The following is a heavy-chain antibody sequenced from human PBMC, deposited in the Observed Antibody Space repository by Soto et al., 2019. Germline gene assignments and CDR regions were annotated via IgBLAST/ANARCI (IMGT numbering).Heavy chain of an antibody. V-gene: IGHV4-31*03. D-gene: IGHD2-15*01. CDR3: ARGSVVAATLFDY. Sequence: QVQLQESGPGLVKPSQTLSLTCTVSGGSISSGGYYWSWIRQHPGKGLEWIGYIYYSGSTYYNPSLKRRVTIAVDTSKNQFCLKLSSVTAADTAVYYCARGSVVAATLFDYWGQGTLVTVSS. CDR2: IYYSGST. CDR1: GGSISSGGYY. J-gene: IGHJ4*02.